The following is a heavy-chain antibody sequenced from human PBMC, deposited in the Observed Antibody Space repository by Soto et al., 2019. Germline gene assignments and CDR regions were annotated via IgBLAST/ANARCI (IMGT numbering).Heavy chain of an antibody. J-gene: IGHJ6*02. Sequence: GESLKISCNGSGYIFTSYWISWGRQMPGKGLEWMGRIGPSDSYTNYSPSFQGHVTISADKSISTAYLQWSSLKASDTAMYYCARLGYCSGGSCYYYGMDVWGQGTTVTVSS. V-gene: IGHV5-10-1*01. CDR1: GYIFTSYW. CDR2: IGPSDSYT. CDR3: ARLGYCSGGSCYYYGMDV. D-gene: IGHD2-15*01.